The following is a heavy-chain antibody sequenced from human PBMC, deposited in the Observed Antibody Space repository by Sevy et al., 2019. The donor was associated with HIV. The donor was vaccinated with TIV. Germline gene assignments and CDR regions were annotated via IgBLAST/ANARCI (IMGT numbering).Heavy chain of an antibody. CDR3: ASGGNGDFWSYEYYYYGMDV. J-gene: IGHJ6*02. V-gene: IGHV1-8*02. D-gene: IGHD3-3*01. CDR2: MSPKTGNT. Sequence: ASVKVSCKASGDTFTTYDINWVRQAPGQGLEWMGWMSPKTGNTGYAQKFQGRVTMTRDTSISTAYMELSRLRSEDTAVYYCASGGNGDFWSYEYYYYGMDVWGQGTTVTVSS. CDR1: GDTFTTYD.